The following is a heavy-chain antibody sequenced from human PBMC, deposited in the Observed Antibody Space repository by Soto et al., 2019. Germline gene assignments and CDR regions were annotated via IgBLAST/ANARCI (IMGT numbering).Heavy chain of an antibody. CDR3: ARDDGSGRDDI. V-gene: IGHV4-59*01. D-gene: IGHD3-10*01. Sequence: NPSETLSLTCTVSGGSISSYYWSWIRQPPGKGLEWIGYIYYSGSTNYNPSLKSRVTISVDTSKNQFSLKLSSVTAADTAVYYCARDDGSGRDDIWGQGTMVTVSS. CDR2: IYYSGST. J-gene: IGHJ3*02. CDR1: GGSISSYY.